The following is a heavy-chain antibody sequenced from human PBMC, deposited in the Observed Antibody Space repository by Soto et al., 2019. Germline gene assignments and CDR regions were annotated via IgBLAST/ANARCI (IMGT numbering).Heavy chain of an antibody. D-gene: IGHD3-22*01. CDR1: GFTFSSYA. V-gene: IGHV3-23*01. CDR3: AKDPLTYYYDSSGYQFDY. Sequence: EVQLLESGGGLVQPGGSLRLSCAASGFTFSSYAMSWVRQAPGKGLEWVSAISGSGGSTYYADSVKGRFTISRDNSKNTLFLQMNSLRAEDTAVYYCAKDPLTYYYDSSGYQFDYWGQGTLDTVSS. CDR2: ISGSGGST. J-gene: IGHJ4*02.